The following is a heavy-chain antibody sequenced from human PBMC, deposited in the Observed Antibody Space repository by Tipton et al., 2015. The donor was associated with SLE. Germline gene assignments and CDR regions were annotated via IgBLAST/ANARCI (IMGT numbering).Heavy chain of an antibody. V-gene: IGHV4-39*02. CDR3: ARDWVVGATLDRFDP. Sequence: TLSLTCTVSGGPVSRNYYYWAWIRQSPGKGLEWIGSIHYSGTTYYNPSLNSRFTISVDTSKNQFSLKVTSVTATDTAVYYCARDWVVGATLDRFDPWGQGTLVTVSS. J-gene: IGHJ5*02. CDR1: GGPVSRNYYY. D-gene: IGHD1-26*01. CDR2: IHYSGTT.